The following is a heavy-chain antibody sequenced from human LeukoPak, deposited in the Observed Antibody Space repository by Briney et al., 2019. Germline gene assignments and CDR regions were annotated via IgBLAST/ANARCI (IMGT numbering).Heavy chain of an antibody. CDR2: IYYSGST. CDR1: GGSISSYY. CDR3: ARLSRATIVGGFDY. Sequence: SETLSLTCTVSGGSISSYYWSWIRQPPGKGLEWIGYIYYSGSTNYNPSLKSRVTISVDTSKNQFSLTLSSVTAADTAVYYCARLSRATIVGGFDYWGQGTLVTVSS. J-gene: IGHJ4*02. V-gene: IGHV4-59*01. D-gene: IGHD5-24*01.